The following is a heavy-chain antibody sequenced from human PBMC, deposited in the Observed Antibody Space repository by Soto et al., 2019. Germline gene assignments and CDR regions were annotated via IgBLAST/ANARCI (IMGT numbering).Heavy chain of an antibody. CDR1: GYSFTSYW. CDR3: TRRGEAAASYYSMDV. Sequence: GESLKLSCKGSGYSFTSYWIGWVSQMPGKGLEWMGIIYPGDSDTRYSPSFQGQITISADKSISTAYLQWSSPKASDTAMYYCTRRGEAAASYYSMDVSEAGTTVT. J-gene: IGHJ6*01. V-gene: IGHV5-51*01. D-gene: IGHD6-13*01. CDR2: IYPGDSDT.